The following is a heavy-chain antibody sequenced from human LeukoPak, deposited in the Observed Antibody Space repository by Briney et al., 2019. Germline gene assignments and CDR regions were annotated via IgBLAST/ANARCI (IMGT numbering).Heavy chain of an antibody. CDR3: ANEGVLRVGELALEVAY. V-gene: IGHV3-23*01. CDR1: GFTFSSYA. CDR2: IIGSGGST. Sequence: GSLILSCAASGFTFSSYAMSWVRQAPGTGLEWVSAIIGSGGSTYYADSVKGRFTISRDNSKNTLYLQMNSLRAEDTAVYYCANEGVLRVGELALEVAYWGQGTLVTVSA. D-gene: IGHD3-16*02. J-gene: IGHJ4*02.